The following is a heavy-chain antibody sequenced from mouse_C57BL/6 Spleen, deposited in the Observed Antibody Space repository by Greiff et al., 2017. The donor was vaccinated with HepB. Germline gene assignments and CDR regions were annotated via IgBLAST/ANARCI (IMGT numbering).Heavy chain of an antibody. CDR3: ARGIYDGYYGDY. D-gene: IGHD2-3*01. V-gene: IGHV14-3*01. Sequence: VQLQQSVAELVRPGASVKLSCTASGFTIKNTYMHWVKQRPEQGLEWIGRIDPANGNTKYAPKFQGKATITADTSSNTAYLQLSSLTSEDTAIYYCARGIYDGYYGDYWGQGTTLTVSS. CDR1: GFTIKNTY. J-gene: IGHJ2*01. CDR2: IDPANGNT.